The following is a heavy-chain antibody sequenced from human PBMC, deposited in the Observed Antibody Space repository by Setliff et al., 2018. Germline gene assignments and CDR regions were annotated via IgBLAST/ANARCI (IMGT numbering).Heavy chain of an antibody. V-gene: IGHV3-30*02. J-gene: IGHJ6*02. CDR3: ARDYGDYARGYYYGMDV. D-gene: IGHD4-17*01. CDR2: TRYDGSDK. CDR1: GFTFSTYG. Sequence: GGSLRLSCAASGFTFSTYGMHWVRQAPGKGLEWVAFTRYDGSDKYYTDSVKGRFTISRDNSKNSLYLQMNSLRAEDTAVYYCARDYGDYARGYYYGMDVWGQGTTVTVSS.